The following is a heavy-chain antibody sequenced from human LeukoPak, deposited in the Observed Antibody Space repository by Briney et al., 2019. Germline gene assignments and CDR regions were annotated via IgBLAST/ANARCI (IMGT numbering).Heavy chain of an antibody. CDR2: ISDDSNYI. J-gene: IGHJ4*02. V-gene: IGHV3-21*01. CDR3: ASRRGSNRPFDY. CDR1: GFTFSTYS. Sequence: PGGSLRLSCAASGFTFSTYSGNWIRQAPGKGLEWVSSISDDSNYIFYADSVKGRFTISRDNAKNSLYLQTNSLTAEDSAVYYCASRRGSNRPFDYWGQGTLVTVSS. D-gene: IGHD1-26*01.